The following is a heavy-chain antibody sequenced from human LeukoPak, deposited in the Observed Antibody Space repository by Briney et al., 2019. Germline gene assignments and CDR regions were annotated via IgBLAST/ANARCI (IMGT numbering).Heavy chain of an antibody. CDR3: ARRRTEYGSETLDP. Sequence: PGGSLRLSCAASGFTVSSNYMSWVRQAPGKGLEGVAVISYDGSNKYYADSVKGRFTISRDNSKNTLYLQMNSLRAEDTAVYYCARRRTEYGSETLDPWGQGTLVTVSS. CDR1: GFTVSSNY. CDR2: ISYDGSNK. V-gene: IGHV3-30-3*01. J-gene: IGHJ5*02. D-gene: IGHD3-10*01.